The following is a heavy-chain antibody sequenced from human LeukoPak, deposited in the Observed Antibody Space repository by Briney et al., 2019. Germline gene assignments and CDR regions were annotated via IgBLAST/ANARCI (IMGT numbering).Heavy chain of an antibody. CDR3: ARVVYNWNDGSWFDP. J-gene: IGHJ5*02. D-gene: IGHD1-20*01. CDR2: IYYSGST. Sequence: SETLSLTCTVSGGSISSGGYYWSWIRQHPGKGLEWIGYIYYSGSTYYNPSLKSRVTISVDTSKNQFSLKLSSVTAADTAVYYCARVVYNWNDGSWFDPWGQGTLVAVSS. CDR1: GGSISSGGYY. V-gene: IGHV4-31*03.